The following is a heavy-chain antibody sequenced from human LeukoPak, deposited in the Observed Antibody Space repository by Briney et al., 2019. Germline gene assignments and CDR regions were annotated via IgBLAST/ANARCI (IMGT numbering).Heavy chain of an antibody. J-gene: IGHJ6*03. CDR2: IYYSGST. CDR3: AREARPAAPFYYYYYMDV. CDR1: GGSISSYY. V-gene: IGHV4-59*12. D-gene: IGHD2-2*01. Sequence: SETLSLTCTVSGGSISSYYWSWIRQPPGKGLEWNGYIYYSGSTNYNPSLKSRVTISVDTSKNQFSLKLSSVTAADTAVYYCAREARPAAPFYYYYYMDVWGKGTTVTVSS.